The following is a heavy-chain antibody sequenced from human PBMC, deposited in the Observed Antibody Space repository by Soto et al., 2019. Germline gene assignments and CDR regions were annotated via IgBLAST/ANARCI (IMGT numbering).Heavy chain of an antibody. J-gene: IGHJ6*03. CDR3: AKCGYEVPAAMPDYYYYYYMDV. Sequence: GGSLRLSCAASGFTFSSYGMHWVRQAPGKGLEWVAVISYDGSNKYYADSVKGRFTISRDNSKNTLYLQMNSLRAEDTAVYYCAKCGYEVPAAMPDYYYYYYMDVWGKGTTVTVSS. D-gene: IGHD2-2*01. V-gene: IGHV3-30*18. CDR1: GFTFSSYG. CDR2: ISYDGSNK.